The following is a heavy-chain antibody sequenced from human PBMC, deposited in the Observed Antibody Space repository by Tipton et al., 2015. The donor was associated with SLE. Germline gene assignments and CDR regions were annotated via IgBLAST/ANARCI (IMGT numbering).Heavy chain of an antibody. V-gene: IGHV6-1*01. CDR2: TYYRSKWYN. CDR3: ARLGPTGDLGDAFDI. CDR1: GDSVSSNSAA. D-gene: IGHD7-27*01. Sequence: TLSLTCAISGDSVSSNSAAWNWIRQFPSRGLEWLGGTYYRSKWYNDYAVSVKSRITINPDTSKNQFSLQVNSVTPEDTAVYYCARLGPTGDLGDAFDIWGQGTMVTVSS. J-gene: IGHJ3*02.